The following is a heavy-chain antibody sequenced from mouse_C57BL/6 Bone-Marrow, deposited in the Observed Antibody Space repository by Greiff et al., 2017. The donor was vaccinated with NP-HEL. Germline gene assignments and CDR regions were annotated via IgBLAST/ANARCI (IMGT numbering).Heavy chain of an antibody. CDR2: IDPSDSYT. Sequence: VQLQQPGAELVMPGASVKLSCKASGYTFTSYWMHWVKQRPGQGLEWIGEIDPSDSYTNYNQKFKGKSTLTVDNSSSTAYMQLSSLTSEDSAVYYCARRGVLRRGYAMDYWGQGTSVTVSS. CDR1: GYTFTSYW. V-gene: IGHV1-69*01. D-gene: IGHD2-12*01. J-gene: IGHJ4*01. CDR3: ARRGVLRRGYAMDY.